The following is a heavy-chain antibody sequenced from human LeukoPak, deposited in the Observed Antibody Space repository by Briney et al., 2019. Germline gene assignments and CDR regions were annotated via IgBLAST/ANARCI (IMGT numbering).Heavy chain of an antibody. CDR1: VRSISSISYY. J-gene: IGHJ4*02. D-gene: IGHD6-13*01. CDR3: AGHGDRIAAAFDY. V-gene: IGHV4-39*01. CDR2: IYYRWST. Sequence: KPSETLSLTCTGSVRSISSISYYWGWIRQPPGKVLERLGRIYYRWSTYYNPSLKGRVTISVGTSKNQFSLRLSSVTAADPAVYYCAGHGDRIAAAFDYWGQGTLVTVSS.